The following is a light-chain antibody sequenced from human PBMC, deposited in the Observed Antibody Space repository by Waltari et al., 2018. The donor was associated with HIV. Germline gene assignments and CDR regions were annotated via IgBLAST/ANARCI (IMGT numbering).Light chain of an antibody. J-gene: IGLJ1*01. CDR2: DVS. CDR1: SSEVGGYNY. Sequence: QSALTQPASVSGSPGQSITISCTGTSSEVGGYNYVSWYQPHPGKAPKLMIYDVSNRPSGVSNRFSGSKSGNTASLTISGLQAEDEADYYCSSYTSTYVFGTGTKVTVL. V-gene: IGLV2-14*01. CDR3: SSYTSTYV.